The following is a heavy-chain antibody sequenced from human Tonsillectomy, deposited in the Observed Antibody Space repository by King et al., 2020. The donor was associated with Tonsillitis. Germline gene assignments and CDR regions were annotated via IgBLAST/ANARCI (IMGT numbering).Heavy chain of an antibody. CDR3: ARGSCSGGSCYRLRNWFDP. CDR1: GGSFSGYY. CDR2: INHSGST. Sequence: VQLQQWGAGLLKPSETLSLTCAVYGGSFSGYYWSWIRQPPGKGLEWIGEINHSGSTNYNPSLKSRVTVSVDTSKNQFSLKLSPVTAADTAVYYCARGSCSGGSCYRLRNWFDPWGQGTLVTVSS. D-gene: IGHD2-15*01. J-gene: IGHJ5*02. V-gene: IGHV4-34*01.